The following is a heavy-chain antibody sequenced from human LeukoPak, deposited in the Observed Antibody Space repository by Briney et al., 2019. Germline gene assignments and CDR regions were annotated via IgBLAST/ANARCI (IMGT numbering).Heavy chain of an antibody. CDR3: AKGRAAHYYFAMDV. CDR1: GFTFSSYA. Sequence: PGGSLRLSCAASGFTFSSYAMHWVRQAPGKGLEWVAVISYDGSNKYYAGSVKGRFTISRDNSKNTLYLQMNSLRAEDTAVYYCAKGRAAHYYFAMDVWGQGTTVTVSS. V-gene: IGHV3-30-3*01. J-gene: IGHJ6*02. D-gene: IGHD2-15*01. CDR2: ISYDGSNK.